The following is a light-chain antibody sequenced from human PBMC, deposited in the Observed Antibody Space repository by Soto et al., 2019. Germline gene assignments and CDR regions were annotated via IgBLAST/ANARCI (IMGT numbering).Light chain of an antibody. CDR2: GAS. CDR3: QQYNTWPLT. CDR1: QSVSSN. Sequence: EIVMTQSPATLSVSPGERATLSCRGSQSVSSNLAWYQQKPGQALRLLIYGASTRATGIPARFSGSGSGTEFTLTISSLQSEDFAVYYCQQYNTWPLTFGGGTKVEIK. V-gene: IGKV3-15*01. J-gene: IGKJ4*01.